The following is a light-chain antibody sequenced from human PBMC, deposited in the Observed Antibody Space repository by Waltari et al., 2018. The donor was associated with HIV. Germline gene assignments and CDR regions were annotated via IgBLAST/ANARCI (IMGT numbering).Light chain of an antibody. CDR2: RVS. Sequence: EVVMSQFPLSLAVTPGQPASISSTSSEGLVYRDGNTYLNWFHQRPGQSPRHLIFRVSNLDPGVPDRFRGSGSHTNFTLEITSVQSDDVGIFYCMQGTHWPPTFGQGTRLEI. J-gene: IGKJ2*01. V-gene: IGKV2D-30*01. CDR3: MQGTHWPPT. CDR1: EGLVYRDGNTY.